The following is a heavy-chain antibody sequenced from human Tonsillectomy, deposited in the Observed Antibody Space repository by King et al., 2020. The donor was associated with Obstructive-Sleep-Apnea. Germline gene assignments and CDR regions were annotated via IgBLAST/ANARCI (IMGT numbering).Heavy chain of an antibody. V-gene: IGHV4-38-2*02. D-gene: IGHD5-12*01. CDR3: AREGYGP. Sequence: VQLQESGPGLVKPSETLSLTCTVSGYSINSGYYWGWIRQPPGKGLEGIGSVYHSGNTYYNPSPKSRVTISVHTFQNQFSLRLFSVTAADTAVYYCAREGYGPWGQGALVTVSS. CDR2: VYHSGNT. J-gene: IGHJ5*02. CDR1: GYSINSGYY.